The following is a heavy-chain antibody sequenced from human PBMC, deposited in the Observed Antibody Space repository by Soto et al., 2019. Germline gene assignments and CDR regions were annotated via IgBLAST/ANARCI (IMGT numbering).Heavy chain of an antibody. CDR3: ARDRPRIVGFYFGY. CDR1: GFTFSSYA. J-gene: IGHJ4*02. CDR2: ISYDGSNK. D-gene: IGHD3-22*01. Sequence: PGGSLRRSCAASGFTFSSYAMHWVRQAPGKGLEWAAVISYDGSNKYYADSVKGRFTISRDNSKNTLYLQMNSLRAEDTAVYYCARDRPRIVGFYFGYRGQGTLVTVSS. V-gene: IGHV3-30-3*01.